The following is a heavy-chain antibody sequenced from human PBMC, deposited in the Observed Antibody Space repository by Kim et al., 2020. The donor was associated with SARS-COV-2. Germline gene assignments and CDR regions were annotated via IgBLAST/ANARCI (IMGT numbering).Heavy chain of an antibody. J-gene: IGHJ5*02. D-gene: IGHD2-8*02. CDR1: GYTFTSYG. CDR3: ARWILIGYCTGGVCYTGWFDP. CDR2: ISAYNGNT. V-gene: IGHV1-18*01. Sequence: ASVKVSCKASGYTFTSYGISWVRQAPGQGLEWMGWISAYNGNTNYAQKLQGRVTMTTDTSTSTAYMELRGLRSDDTAVYYCARWILIGYCTGGVCYTGWFDPWGQGTLVTVSS.